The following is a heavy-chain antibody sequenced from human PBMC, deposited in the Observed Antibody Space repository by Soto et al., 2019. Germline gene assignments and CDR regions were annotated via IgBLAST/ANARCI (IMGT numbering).Heavy chain of an antibody. CDR1: GFTFSSYA. CDR2: ISGSGGST. J-gene: IGHJ4*02. D-gene: IGHD3-16*02. CDR3: AKDIGGTMITFGGVIVSFDY. Sequence: GGSLRLSCAASGFTFSSYAMSWVRQAPGKGLEWVSAISGSGGSTYYADSVKGRFTISRDNSKNTLYLQMNSLGAEDTAVYYCAKDIGGTMITFGGVIVSFDYWGQGTLVTVSS. V-gene: IGHV3-23*01.